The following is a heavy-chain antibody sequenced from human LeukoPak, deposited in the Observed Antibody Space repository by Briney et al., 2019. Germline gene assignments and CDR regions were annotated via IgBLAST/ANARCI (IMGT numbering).Heavy chain of an antibody. CDR2: IWYDGSKK. V-gene: IGHV3-33*08. CDR1: GFTFSNYN. J-gene: IGHJ4*02. Sequence: GGSLRLSCAASGFTFSNYNMHWVRQAPGKGLEWVAVIWYDGSKKYYADSVKGRFTSSRDNSKNTLSLEMNSLRAEDTAVYYCAREVPGGRFDYWGQGTLVTVSS. D-gene: IGHD2-8*02. CDR3: AREVPGGRFDY.